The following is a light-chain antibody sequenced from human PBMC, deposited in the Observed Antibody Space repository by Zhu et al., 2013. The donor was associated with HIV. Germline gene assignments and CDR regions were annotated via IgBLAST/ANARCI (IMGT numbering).Light chain of an antibody. Sequence: EIMLTQSPRNLSLSLGEGATLSCKASQTIGNSLAWYQHKPGHPPRLLLYDASYRAPAIPDRFIGTGSGTDFSLIIVRLEPEDLAVYFCQHRDRVITFGQGTRLEI. CDR1: QTIGNS. CDR2: DAS. CDR3: QHRDRVIT. V-gene: IGKV3-11*01. J-gene: IGKJ5*01.